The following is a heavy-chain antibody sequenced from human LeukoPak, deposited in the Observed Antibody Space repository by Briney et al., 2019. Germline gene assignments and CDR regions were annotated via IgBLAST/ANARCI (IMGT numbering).Heavy chain of an antibody. CDR3: ARVLAAPGNC. D-gene: IGHD6-13*01. Sequence: GGSLRLSCAASGFTFSSYAMHWVRQAPGKGLEWVAVISYDGNNKFYADSVKGRFTISRDNSKNTLSLEMTSLRPEDTALYYCARVLAAPGNCWGQGTLVTVSS. CDR1: GFTFSSYA. J-gene: IGHJ4*02. CDR2: ISYDGNNK. V-gene: IGHV3-30*04.